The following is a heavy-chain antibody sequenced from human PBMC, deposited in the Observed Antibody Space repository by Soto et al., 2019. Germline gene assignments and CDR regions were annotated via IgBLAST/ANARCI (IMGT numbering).Heavy chain of an antibody. CDR1: GFTFENFA. CDR2: IRNQTYGGPP. J-gene: IGHJ4*02. D-gene: IGHD3-3*01. V-gene: IGHV3-49*04. CDR3: TRAESPDTAYFSDY. Sequence: GVLRLSCRTSGFTFENFAMKWVRQAPGKGLGWVGRIRNQTYGGPPEYAAAIKGRFTISRDDSNDIASLQMNRLYTEDSAVYSCTRAESPDTAYFSDYWGQGTLVTVS.